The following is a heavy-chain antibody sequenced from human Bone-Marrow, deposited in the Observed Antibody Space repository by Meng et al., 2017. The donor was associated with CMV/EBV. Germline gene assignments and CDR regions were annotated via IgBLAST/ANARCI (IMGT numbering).Heavy chain of an antibody. D-gene: IGHD7-27*01. CDR3: ARDRIPGLTGDRGENWFDP. Sequence: ASVKVSCKASGYTFTSYDINWVRQATGQGLEWMGWMNPNSGNTGYAQKLQGRVTITRNTSISTAYMGLSSLRSEDTAVYYCARDRIPGLTGDRGENWFDPWGQGTLVTVSS. CDR1: GYTFTSYD. V-gene: IGHV1-8*03. CDR2: MNPNSGNT. J-gene: IGHJ5*02.